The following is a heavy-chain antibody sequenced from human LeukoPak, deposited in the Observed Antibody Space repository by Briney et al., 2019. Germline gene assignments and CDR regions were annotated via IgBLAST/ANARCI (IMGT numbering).Heavy chain of an antibody. J-gene: IGHJ4*02. D-gene: IGHD1-26*01. CDR1: GVSFSGYY. Sequence: PSETLSLTCAVYGVSFSGYYWSWIRQPPGKGLEWIGEINHSGSTNYNPSLKSRVTISVDTSNNQFSLKLSSVTTADPAVYYCERSLRRGRLFYYWGQGTLVTVSS. V-gene: IGHV4-34*01. CDR2: INHSGST. CDR3: ERSLRRGRLFYY.